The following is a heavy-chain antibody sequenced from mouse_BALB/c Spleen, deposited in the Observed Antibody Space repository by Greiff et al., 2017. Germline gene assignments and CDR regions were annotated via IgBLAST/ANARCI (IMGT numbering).Heavy chain of an antibody. CDR2: ISSSGTYT. J-gene: IGHJ1*01. V-gene: IGHV5-6*01. CDR1: GFTFSSYG. CDR3: ARQGGDWYFDV. Sequence: EVQLVESGGDLVKPGGSLKLSCAASGFTFSSYGMSWVRQTPDKRLEWVATISSSGTYTYYPDSVKGRFTISRDNAKNTLYLQMSSLRSEDTAMYYCARQGGDWYFDVWGAGTTVTVSS.